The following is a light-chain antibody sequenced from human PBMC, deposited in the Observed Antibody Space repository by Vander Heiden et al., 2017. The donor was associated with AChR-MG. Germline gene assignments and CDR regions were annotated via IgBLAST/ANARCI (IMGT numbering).Light chain of an antibody. J-gene: IGLJ1*01. Sequence: GQAGRISSSGDLLQKQYAYWYQQKPDQASVLVIYKHSRRPSGIPERFSGSSSGTAVTLTISGVQAEDEADYYCQSADSSGTYVFGTGTKVTVL. CDR2: KHS. CDR1: LLQKQY. V-gene: IGLV3-25*03. CDR3: QSADSSGTYV.